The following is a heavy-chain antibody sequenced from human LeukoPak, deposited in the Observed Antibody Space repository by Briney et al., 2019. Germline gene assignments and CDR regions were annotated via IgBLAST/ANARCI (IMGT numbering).Heavy chain of an antibody. J-gene: IGHJ3*02. V-gene: IGHV3-66*01. CDR1: GFTFSTYW. D-gene: IGHD5-18*01. CDR3: ARRERRGYSYGRGTLDI. Sequence: GGSLRLSCAASGFTFSTYWMHWVRQAPGKGLVWVSFIDSTGSTYYADSVKGRFTISRDNSRNTLYLQMNSQRLEDTAVYYCARRERRGYSYGRGTLDIWGQGTMVTVSS. CDR2: IDSTGST.